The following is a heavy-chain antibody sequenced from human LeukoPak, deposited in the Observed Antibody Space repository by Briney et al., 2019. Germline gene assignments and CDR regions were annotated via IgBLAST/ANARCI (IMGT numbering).Heavy chain of an antibody. CDR2: IHHSGST. CDR1: GYSISSGYY. CDR3: ARHRGENYDSSGHFDY. J-gene: IGHJ4*02. V-gene: IGHV4-38-2*01. D-gene: IGHD3-22*01. Sequence: SETLSLTCAVSGYSISSGYYWGWIRQPPGKGLELIGSIHHSGSTYYNPSLKSRVSISVDKSKNQFSVKVNSVTAADTAVYYCARHRGENYDSSGHFDYWGQGTLVTVSS.